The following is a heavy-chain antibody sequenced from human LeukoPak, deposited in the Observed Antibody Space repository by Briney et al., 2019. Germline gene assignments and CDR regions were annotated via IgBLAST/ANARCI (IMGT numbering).Heavy chain of an antibody. J-gene: IGHJ4*02. V-gene: IGHV1-8*01. CDR3: AKVEHSYGYNPDY. CDR2: MNPTSSNT. D-gene: IGHD5-18*01. Sequence: ASVKVSCKASGYTFTSFDINWVRQAPGQGLEWMGWMNPTSSNTGYVQKFQGRVTMTTNTSISTAYMELSSLRAEDTAVYYCAKVEHSYGYNPDYWGQGTLVTVSS. CDR1: GYTFTSFD.